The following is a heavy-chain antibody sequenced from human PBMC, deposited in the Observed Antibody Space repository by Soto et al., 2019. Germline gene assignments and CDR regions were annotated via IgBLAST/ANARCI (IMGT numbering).Heavy chain of an antibody. CDR3: ARCADDYDILIRYDY. V-gene: IGHV4-31*03. CDR1: GGSISSGGYY. Sequence: QVQLQESGPGLVKPSQTLSLTCTVSGGSISSGGYYWSWLRQHPGKGLEWIGYIYYSGSTYYNPSLKRRVTISVDTSKNQFSLKLSSVTAADTAVYYCARCADDYDILIRYDYWGQGTLVTVSS. D-gene: IGHD3-9*01. CDR2: IYYSGST. J-gene: IGHJ4*02.